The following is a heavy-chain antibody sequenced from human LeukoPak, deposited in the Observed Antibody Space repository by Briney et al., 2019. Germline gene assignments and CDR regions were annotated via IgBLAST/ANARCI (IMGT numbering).Heavy chain of an antibody. Sequence: GASVKVSCKASGYTSTTYAMNWVRQAPGQGLEWMGWINTNTGNPTYAQGFTGRFVFSLDTSVSTAYLQISSLKADDTAVYYCARANLWFGELGWIDPWGQGTQVTVSS. D-gene: IGHD3-10*01. V-gene: IGHV7-4-1*02. CDR3: ARANLWFGELGWIDP. J-gene: IGHJ5*02. CDR2: INTNTGNP. CDR1: GYTSTTYA.